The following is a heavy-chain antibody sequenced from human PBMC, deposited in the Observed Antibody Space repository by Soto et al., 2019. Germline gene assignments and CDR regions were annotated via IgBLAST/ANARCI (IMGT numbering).Heavy chain of an antibody. CDR3: ARDRIAADYYYGMDV. D-gene: IGHD6-13*01. J-gene: IGHJ6*02. CDR1: GGTFSSYA. V-gene: IGHV1-69*13. Sequence: SVKVSCKASGGTFSSYAISWLRQSPGQGLEWMGGIIPIFGTANYAQKFQGRVTITADESTSTAYMELSSLRSEDTAVYYCARDRIAADYYYGMDVWGQGTTVTVSS. CDR2: IIPIFGTA.